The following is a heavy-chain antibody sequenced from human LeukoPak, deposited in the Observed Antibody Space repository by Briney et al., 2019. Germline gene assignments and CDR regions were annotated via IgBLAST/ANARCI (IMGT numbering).Heavy chain of an antibody. CDR1: GGSISSYY. D-gene: IGHD3-9*01. J-gene: IGHJ5*02. CDR3: ARNANKGPTRRYYDILTGYFRNNWFDP. V-gene: IGHV4-4*07. Sequence: SETLSLTCTVSGGSISSYYWSWIRQPAGKGLEWIGRIYTSGSTNYNPSLKSRVTMSVDTSKNQFSLKLSSVTAADTAVYYCARNANKGPTRRYYDILTGYFRNNWFDPWGQGTLVTVSS. CDR2: IYTSGST.